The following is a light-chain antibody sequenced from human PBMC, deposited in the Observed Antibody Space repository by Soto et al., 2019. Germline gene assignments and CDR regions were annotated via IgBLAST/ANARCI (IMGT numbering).Light chain of an antibody. J-gene: IGKJ5*01. Sequence: EIVLTQSPGTLSLSPGEIATLSCRASQSVSSSYLAWYQQKPGQAPRLLIYGASSRATGIPDRFSGSGSGTDFTLTISRLEPEDFAAYYCQQYGSSPVITFGQGTRLEIK. V-gene: IGKV3-20*01. CDR1: QSVSSSY. CDR2: GAS. CDR3: QQYGSSPVIT.